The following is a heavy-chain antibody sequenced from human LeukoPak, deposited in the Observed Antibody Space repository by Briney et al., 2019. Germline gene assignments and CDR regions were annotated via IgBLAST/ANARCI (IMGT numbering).Heavy chain of an antibody. CDR1: GYSISSGYY. D-gene: IGHD6-13*01. J-gene: IGHJ5*02. V-gene: IGHV4-38-2*02. CDR3: ARGYSSSWYLNWFDP. Sequence: SETLSLTCTVSGYSISSGYYWGWLRQPPGKGLEWIGSIYHSGSTYYNPSLKSQVTVSVDTSKNQFSLKLTSVTAADTAVYYCARGYSSSWYLNWFDPWGQGTLVTVSS. CDR2: IYHSGST.